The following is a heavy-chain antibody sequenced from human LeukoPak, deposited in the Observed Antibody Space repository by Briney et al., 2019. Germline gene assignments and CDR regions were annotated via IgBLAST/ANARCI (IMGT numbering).Heavy chain of an antibody. J-gene: IGHJ6*02. Sequence: PGESLSISCKASGYSFTSYWITWARQMPGKGLEWMGRIDPSDSYTNYSPSFQGHVTISADKSISTAYLQWSSLKASDTDMYYCATVTTIYYYYGMDVWGQGTTVTVSS. CDR1: GYSFTSYW. V-gene: IGHV5-10-1*01. CDR3: ATVTTIYYYYGMDV. D-gene: IGHD4-17*01. CDR2: IDPSDSYT.